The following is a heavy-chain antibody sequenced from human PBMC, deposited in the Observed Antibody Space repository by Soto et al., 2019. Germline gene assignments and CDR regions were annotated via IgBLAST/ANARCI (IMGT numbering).Heavy chain of an antibody. CDR1: GFTFSTHA. CDR3: AKVPRSGEDPYYGLDV. V-gene: IGHV3-23*01. CDR2: ISGSGDNT. D-gene: IGHD7-27*01. J-gene: IGHJ6*02. Sequence: EVQLLESGGGLVQPGGSLRLSCAASGFTFSTHAISWVRQAPGNGLEWVSTISGSGDNTFYADSVKGRVTISRDNSKNPLYLQINSLRAEDTAVYFCAKVPRSGEDPYYGLDVWGQGTTVTVSS.